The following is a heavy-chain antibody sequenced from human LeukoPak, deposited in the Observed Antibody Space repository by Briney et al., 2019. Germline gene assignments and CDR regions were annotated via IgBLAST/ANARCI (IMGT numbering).Heavy chain of an antibody. V-gene: IGHV3-21*01. J-gene: IGHJ4*02. CDR1: GFTFSSYS. CDR3: VRDWIPTGDGLGY. D-gene: IGHD7-27*01. Sequence: GGSLRLSCAASGFTFSSYSMNWVRQAPGKGLEWVSSISSSSSYIYYADSVKGRFTISRDNAKNSLYLQMNSLRAEDTAVYYCVRDWIPTGDGLGYWGQGTLVTVSS. CDR2: ISSSSSYI.